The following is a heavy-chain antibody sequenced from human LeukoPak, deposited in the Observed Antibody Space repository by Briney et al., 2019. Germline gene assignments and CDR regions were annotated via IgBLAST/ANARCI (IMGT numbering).Heavy chain of an antibody. CDR1: GFTFSDHY. CDR3: TRVVLVGTTYSYFDY. CDR2: TRKKTNSYTT. Sequence: PGGSLRLSCAASGFTFSDHYMDWVRQAPGKGLEWVGRTRKKTNSYTTEYAASVKGRFTISRDDSKNSLYLQMNSLRAEDTALYYCTRVVLVGTTYSYFDYWGQGTLVTVSS. D-gene: IGHD1-26*01. J-gene: IGHJ4*02. V-gene: IGHV3-72*01.